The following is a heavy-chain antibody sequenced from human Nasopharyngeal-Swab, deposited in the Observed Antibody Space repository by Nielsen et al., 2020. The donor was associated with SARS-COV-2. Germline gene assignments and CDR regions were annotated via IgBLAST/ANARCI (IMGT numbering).Heavy chain of an antibody. CDR3: AKRVAGKYHYMDV. CDR1: GFTFSSYA. J-gene: IGHJ6*03. Sequence: GESLKISCAASGFTFSSYAMTWVRQAPGKGLEWVSSISVNGASTYYAGSVKGRFTISRDNSRNTLYLQLNSLRAEDTAIYYCAKRVAGKYHYMDVWGKGTTVTVSS. CDR2: ISVNGAST. D-gene: IGHD3-10*01. V-gene: IGHV3-23*01.